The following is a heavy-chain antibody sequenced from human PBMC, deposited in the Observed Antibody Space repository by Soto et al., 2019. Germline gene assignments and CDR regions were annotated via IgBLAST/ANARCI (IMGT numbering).Heavy chain of an antibody. J-gene: IGHJ4*02. Sequence: QVQLVQSGAEVKKPGASVKVSCKASGYTFTSYGISWVRQAPGQGLEWMGWISAYNGNTNYAQKLQGRVTMTTETSTRTADMELGSLGSDDTAGYYCAGEGGAYSFDYWGQGTLFTVSS. CDR2: ISAYNGNT. CDR1: GYTFTSYG. D-gene: IGHD3-16*01. V-gene: IGHV1-18*01. CDR3: AGEGGAYSFDY.